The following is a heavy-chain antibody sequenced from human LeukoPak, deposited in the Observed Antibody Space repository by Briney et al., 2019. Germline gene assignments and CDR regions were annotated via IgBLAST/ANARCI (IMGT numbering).Heavy chain of an antibody. CDR3: ALGWYAIDY. CDR2: ISSSSTTT. J-gene: IGHJ4*02. Sequence: GGSLRLSCAASGFTFSNAWMSWVRQAPGKGLELVSYISSSSTTTYYADSVKGRFTISRDNARNLVYLEMHSLRAEDTALYYCALGWYAIDYWGQGTLVTVSS. V-gene: IGHV3-11*04. D-gene: IGHD6-19*01. CDR1: GFTFSNAW.